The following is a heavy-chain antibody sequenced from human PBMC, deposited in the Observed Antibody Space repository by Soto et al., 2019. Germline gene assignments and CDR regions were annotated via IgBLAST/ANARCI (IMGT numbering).Heavy chain of an antibody. CDR2: IRSKANSYAT. CDR3: TRLGICSGGSCYSGTDY. D-gene: IGHD2-15*01. CDR1: GFTFSGSA. J-gene: IGHJ4*02. Sequence: EVQLVESGGGLVQPGGSLKLSCAASGFTFSGSAMHWVRQASGKGLEWVGRIRSKANSYATAYAASVKGRFTISRDDSKITAYLQMNSLKTEDTAVYYCTRLGICSGGSCYSGTDYWGQGTLVTVSS. V-gene: IGHV3-73*01.